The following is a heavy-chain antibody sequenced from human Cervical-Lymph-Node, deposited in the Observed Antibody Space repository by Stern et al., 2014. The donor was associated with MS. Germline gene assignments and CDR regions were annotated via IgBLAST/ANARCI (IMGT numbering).Heavy chain of an antibody. Sequence: QVQLVQSGSELKEPGASVKVSCKASGYTLTNYPMNWVRQAPGQGLEWMGWINTKTGNSTYAQGFTGRFVFSLDTSVSTAYLHISSLKAEDTAVYYCARDVVDTAMIARSDYLDSWGQGTLVTVSS. CDR2: INTKTGNS. CDR3: ARDVVDTAMIARSDYLDS. D-gene: IGHD5-18*01. CDR1: GYTLTNYP. J-gene: IGHJ4*02. V-gene: IGHV7-4-1*02.